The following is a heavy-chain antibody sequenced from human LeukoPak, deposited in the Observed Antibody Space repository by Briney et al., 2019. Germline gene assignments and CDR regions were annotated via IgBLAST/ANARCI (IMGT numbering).Heavy chain of an antibody. CDR3: ARGGDSSGWYIDY. V-gene: IGHV3-30*03. CDR2: ISFDGSNK. D-gene: IGHD6-19*01. CDR1: GFTFSSYG. J-gene: IGHJ4*02. Sequence: GGSLRLSCAASGFTFSSYGMHWVRPAPGKGLEWVAVISFDGSNKFYADSVKGRFTISRDNSKNTLYLQMNSLRSEDTAVYYCARGGDSSGWYIDYWGQGTLVTVSS.